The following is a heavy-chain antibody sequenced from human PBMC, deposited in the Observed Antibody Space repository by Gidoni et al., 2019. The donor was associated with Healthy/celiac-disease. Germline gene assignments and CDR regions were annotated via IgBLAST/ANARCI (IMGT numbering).Heavy chain of an antibody. CDR3: AKDDGYPDWFDP. D-gene: IGHD2-2*03. CDR1: GFAFSSYA. V-gene: IGHV3-23*01. Sequence: EVQLLEAGGGLVQPGGSLRLSCAASGFAFSSYAMSWVRQAPGKGLEWVSAISGSGGSTYYADSVKGRFTISRDNSKNTLYLQMNSLRAEDTAVYYCAKDDGYPDWFDPWGQGTLVTVSS. CDR2: ISGSGGST. J-gene: IGHJ5*02.